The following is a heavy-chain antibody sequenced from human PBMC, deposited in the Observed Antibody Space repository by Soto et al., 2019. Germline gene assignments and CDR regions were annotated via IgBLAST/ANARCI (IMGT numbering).Heavy chain of an antibody. D-gene: IGHD5-12*01. Sequence: PGGSLRLSCAASGFSFSNSWMHWVRQAPGRGLVWVSRLNGDGSVTNYADSVRGRFTISRDNAQSTLYLQMNSLKTEDTAVYYCVRALKRDGYTSHFDYWGQGTLVTVSS. CDR2: LNGDGSVT. CDR1: GFSFSNSW. V-gene: IGHV3-74*01. J-gene: IGHJ4*02. CDR3: VRALKRDGYTSHFDY.